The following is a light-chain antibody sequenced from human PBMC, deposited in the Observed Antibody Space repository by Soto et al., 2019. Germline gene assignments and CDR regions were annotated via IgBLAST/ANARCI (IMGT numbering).Light chain of an antibody. CDR3: QQYVSSPWA. Sequence: EIVLAQSPGTLSLSPGERATLSCRASQSVTNSFLAWYQHKPGQAPRLLIYGASRRATGIPDRVTGSGSGTDFTLTISRLEPEDFAVYYCQQYVSSPWAFGQGTKVDI. J-gene: IGKJ1*01. V-gene: IGKV3-20*01. CDR2: GAS. CDR1: QSVTNSF.